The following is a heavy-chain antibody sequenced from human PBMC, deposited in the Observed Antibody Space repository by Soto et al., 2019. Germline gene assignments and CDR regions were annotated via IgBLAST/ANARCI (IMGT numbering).Heavy chain of an antibody. J-gene: IGHJ3*01. CDR1: GFTFSSYW. D-gene: IGHD3-10*01. CDR3: ARVSGFGDVA. Sequence: EVKLVESGGGLVQPEGSLRLSCAASGFTFSSYWMHWVRQAPGKGLVWVSRIDSTGSGTGYADSVQGRFSISRDNAKNTLYLQMNSLRDEDTAVYYCARVSGFGDVAWGQGTMVTVSS. V-gene: IGHV3-74*01. CDR2: IDSTGSGT.